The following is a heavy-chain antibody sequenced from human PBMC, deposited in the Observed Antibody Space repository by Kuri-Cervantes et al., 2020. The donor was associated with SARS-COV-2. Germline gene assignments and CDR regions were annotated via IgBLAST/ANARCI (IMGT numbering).Heavy chain of an antibody. CDR3: ARDLTTVTTARGGYYYYGMDV. CDR2: IYYSGST. V-gene: IGHV4-59*12. J-gene: IGHJ6*02. CDR1: GGSISSYY. Sequence: SETLSLTCTVSGGSISSYYWSWIRQPPGKGLEWIGYIYYSGSTNYNPSLKSRVTISVDTSKNQFSLKLSSVTAADTAVYYCARDLTTVTTARGGYYYYGMDVWGQGTTVTVSS. D-gene: IGHD4-17*01.